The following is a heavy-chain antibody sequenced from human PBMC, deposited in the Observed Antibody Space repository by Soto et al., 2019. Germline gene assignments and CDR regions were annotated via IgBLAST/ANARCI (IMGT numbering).Heavy chain of an antibody. CDR1: GFTFSSYA. CDR3: AKGNSWSPALVLDI. J-gene: IGHJ3*02. Sequence: SGGSLRLSCAASGFTFSSYAMSWVRQAPGKGLEWVSAISGSGGSTYYADSVKGRFTISRDSSKNTLYLQMNSLRAEDTAVYYCAKGNSWSPALVLDIWGQGTVVTVSS. V-gene: IGHV3-23*01. CDR2: ISGSGGST. D-gene: IGHD1-7*01.